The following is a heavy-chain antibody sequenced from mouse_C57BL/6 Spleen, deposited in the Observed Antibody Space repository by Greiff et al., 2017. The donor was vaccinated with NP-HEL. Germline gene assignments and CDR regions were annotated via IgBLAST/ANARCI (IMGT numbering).Heavy chain of an antibody. Sequence: EVKLMESGAELVRPGASVKLSCTASGFNIKDDYMHWVKQRPEQGLEWIGWIDPENGDTEYASKFQGKATITADTSSNTAYLQLSSLTSEDTAVYYCTRDSNGYYFDYWGQGTTLTVSS. CDR1: GFNIKDDY. D-gene: IGHD2-5*01. V-gene: IGHV14-4*01. CDR2: IDPENGDT. J-gene: IGHJ2*01. CDR3: TRDSNGYYFDY.